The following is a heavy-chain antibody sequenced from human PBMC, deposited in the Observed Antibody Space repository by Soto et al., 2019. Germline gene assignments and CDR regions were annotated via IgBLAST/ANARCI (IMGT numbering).Heavy chain of an antibody. CDR2: IYYSGST. J-gene: IGHJ4*02. CDR1: GGSISSYY. Sequence: PSETLSLTCTVSGGSISSYYWSWIRQPPGKGLGWIGYIYYSGSTNYNPSLKSRVTISVDTSKNQFSLKLSSVTAADTAVYYCARHMTVTTGYFDYWGQGTLVTVSS. CDR3: ARHMTVTTGYFDY. V-gene: IGHV4-59*08. D-gene: IGHD4-17*01.